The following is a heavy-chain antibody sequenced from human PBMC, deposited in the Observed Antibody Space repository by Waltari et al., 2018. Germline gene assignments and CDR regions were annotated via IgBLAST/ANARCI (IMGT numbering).Heavy chain of an antibody. J-gene: IGHJ5*02. CDR1: GGSISSYY. Sequence: QVQLQESGPGLVKTSETLSLTCTVSGGSISSYYWSWIRQPPGKGLEWIGYIYYSGSTNSNPSLKSRVTISVDTSKNQFSMKLSSVTAADTAVYYCARLAYTAGWFDPWGQGTLVTVSS. V-gene: IGHV4-59*01. CDR3: ARLAYTAGWFDP. CDR2: IYYSGST. D-gene: IGHD2-21*02.